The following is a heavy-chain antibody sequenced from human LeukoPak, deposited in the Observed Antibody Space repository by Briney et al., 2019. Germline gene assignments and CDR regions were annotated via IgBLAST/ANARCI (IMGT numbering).Heavy chain of an antibody. D-gene: IGHD3-22*01. CDR3: TGGRKNHSSGYYFDY. J-gene: IGHJ4*02. CDR2: IHHSGST. CDR1: GGSFSGYY. Sequence: SETLSLTCAVYGGSFSGYYWSWIRQPPGKGLEWIGEIHHSGSTNYNPSLKSRVTISVDTSKNQFSLKLSSVTAADTAVYYCTGGRKNHSSGYYFDYWGQGTLVTVSS. V-gene: IGHV4-34*01.